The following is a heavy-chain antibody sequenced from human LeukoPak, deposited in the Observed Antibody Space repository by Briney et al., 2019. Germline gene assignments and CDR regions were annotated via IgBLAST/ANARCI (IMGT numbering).Heavy chain of an antibody. CDR2: INHSGST. J-gene: IGHJ5*02. Sequence: PSETLSLTCAVYGGSFSGYYWSWIRQPPGKGLEWIGEINHSGSTDYNPSLKSRVTISVDTSKNQFSLKLSSVTAADTAVYYCARKGFARGYCSGGSCYSYVNWFDPWGQGTLVTVSS. D-gene: IGHD2-15*01. CDR1: GGSFSGYY. V-gene: IGHV4-34*01. CDR3: ARKGFARGYCSGGSCYSYVNWFDP.